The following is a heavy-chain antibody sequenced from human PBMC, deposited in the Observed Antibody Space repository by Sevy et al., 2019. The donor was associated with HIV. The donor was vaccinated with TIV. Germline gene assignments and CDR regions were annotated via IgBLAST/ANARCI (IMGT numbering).Heavy chain of an antibody. CDR3: ARGYGIWFGELSVYYYYYGTDV. Sequence: SETLSLTCAVSGGSVGSGSYYWSWIRQPPGKGLEWIGYISYSRSTNYNPSLKSRVTISEDTSKNQFSLKLSSVTAVYTAVYYCARGYGIWFGELSVYYYYYGTDVWGQGTTVTVSS. D-gene: IGHD3-10*01. CDR1: GGSVGSGSYY. CDR2: ISYSRST. V-gene: IGHV4-61*01. J-gene: IGHJ6*02.